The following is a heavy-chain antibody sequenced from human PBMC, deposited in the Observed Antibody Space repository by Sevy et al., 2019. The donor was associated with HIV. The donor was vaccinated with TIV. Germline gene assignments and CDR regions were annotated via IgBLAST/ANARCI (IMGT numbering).Heavy chain of an antibody. CDR2: IYYSWST. Sequence: SETLSLTCTVSGGSISSSSYYWGWIRQPPGKGLEWIGSIYYSWSTYYNPSLKSRVTISVDTSKNQFSLKLSSVTAADTAVYYCARPYYYDSSGYYIDAFDIWGQGTIVTVSS. CDR3: ARPYYYDSSGYYIDAFDI. D-gene: IGHD3-22*01. CDR1: GGSISSSSYY. J-gene: IGHJ3*02. V-gene: IGHV4-39*01.